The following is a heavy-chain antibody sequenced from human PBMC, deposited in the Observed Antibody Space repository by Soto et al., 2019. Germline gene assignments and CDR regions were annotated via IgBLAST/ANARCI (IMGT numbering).Heavy chain of an antibody. V-gene: IGHV5-51*01. Sequence: VESLKISCRASGYIFTSYWISCFLQMPVKGLEWMGIIFPSDSDTRYSPSFQGQVTISADRSTSTVFLQWASLKASDTAVYFCARKDKSGYFNWFDPWGQGTLVTVSS. CDR1: GYIFTSYW. D-gene: IGHD3-22*01. CDR3: ARKDKSGYFNWFDP. J-gene: IGHJ5*02. CDR2: IFPSDSDT.